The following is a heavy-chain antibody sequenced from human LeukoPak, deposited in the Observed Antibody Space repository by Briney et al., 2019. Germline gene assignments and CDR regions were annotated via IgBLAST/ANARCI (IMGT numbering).Heavy chain of an antibody. CDR2: INHNSGGT. CDR1: GYTFTGYY. Sequence: GASVKVSCKASGYTFTGYYMHWVRQAPGQGLEWMGWINHNSGGTNYAQKFQGRVTMTRDTSISTAYMELSRLRSDDTAVYYCRTDRYGDYGDYIDYWGQGTLVTVSS. D-gene: IGHD4-17*01. V-gene: IGHV1-2*02. J-gene: IGHJ4*02. CDR3: RTDRYGDYGDYIDY.